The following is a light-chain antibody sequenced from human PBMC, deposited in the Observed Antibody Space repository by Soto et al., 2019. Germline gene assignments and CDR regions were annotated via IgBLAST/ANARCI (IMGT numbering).Light chain of an antibody. Sequence: EIVLTQSPGTMSLSPEESATLSCRASQRVRSSYLAWYQQKPGQAHRLLVYGASSRATGIPCRFSGSGSGTDFTLTVIRLDPAGYAVYYCQQYGRSRCTFGPGTKLYIK. J-gene: IGKJ2*02. CDR3: QQYGRSRCT. CDR1: QRVRSSY. CDR2: GAS. V-gene: IGKV3-20*01.